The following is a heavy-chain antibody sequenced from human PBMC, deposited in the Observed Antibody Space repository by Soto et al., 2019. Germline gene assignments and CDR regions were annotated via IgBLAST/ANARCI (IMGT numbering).Heavy chain of an antibody. D-gene: IGHD6-6*01. CDR2: MNPNSGNT. J-gene: IGHJ5*02. Sequence: ASVKVSCKASGYTFTSYDINWVRQATGQGLEWMGWMNPNSGNTGYAQKFQGRVTMTRNTSISTAYMELSSRRSEDTAVYYCARGPYSSSSEVGNWFDPWGQGTLVTVSS. V-gene: IGHV1-8*01. CDR3: ARGPYSSSSEVGNWFDP. CDR1: GYTFTSYD.